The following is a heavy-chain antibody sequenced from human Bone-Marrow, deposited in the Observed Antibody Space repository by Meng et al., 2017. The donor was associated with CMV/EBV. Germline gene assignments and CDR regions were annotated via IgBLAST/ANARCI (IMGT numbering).Heavy chain of an antibody. CDR3: ARQPQWLVDY. J-gene: IGHJ4*02. Sequence: SETLSLTCTVSGGSISSSSYYWGWIRQPPGKGLEWIGSIYYNGSTYCNPSLKSRVTISVDTSKNQFSLKLSSVTAADTAVYYCARQPQWLVDYWGQGTLVTVSS. D-gene: IGHD6-19*01. CDR1: GGSISSSSYY. V-gene: IGHV4-39*01. CDR2: IYYNGST.